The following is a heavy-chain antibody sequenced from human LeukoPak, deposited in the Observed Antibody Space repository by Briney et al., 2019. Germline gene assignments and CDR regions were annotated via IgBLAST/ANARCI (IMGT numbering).Heavy chain of an antibody. CDR3: ARDGSGSYYNVLRAFDI. J-gene: IGHJ3*02. CDR1: GFTFSSYG. CDR2: IWYDGSNK. V-gene: IGHV3-33*01. Sequence: GRSLRLSCAASGFTFSSYGMHWVRQAPGKGLEWVAVIWYDGSNKYYADSVKGRFTISRDNSKNTLYLQMNSLRAEDTAVYYCARDGSGSYYNVLRAFDIWGQGTMVTVSS. D-gene: IGHD3-10*01.